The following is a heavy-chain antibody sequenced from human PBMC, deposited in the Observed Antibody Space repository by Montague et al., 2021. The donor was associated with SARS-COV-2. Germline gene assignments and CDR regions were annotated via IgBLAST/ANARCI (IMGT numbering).Heavy chain of an antibody. V-gene: IGHV4-30-2*01. CDR2: IYHSGST. CDR1: GGSMSSGGYS. CDR3: ARAAGSSGSSEGGSFDY. Sequence: TLSLTCAVSGGSMSSGGYSWSWIRQPPGKGLEWIGYIYHSGSTYYNPSLKSRVTISVDRSKNQFSLKLSSVTAADTAMYYCARAAGSSGSSEGGSFDYWGQGTLVTVSS. J-gene: IGHJ4*02. D-gene: IGHD1-26*01.